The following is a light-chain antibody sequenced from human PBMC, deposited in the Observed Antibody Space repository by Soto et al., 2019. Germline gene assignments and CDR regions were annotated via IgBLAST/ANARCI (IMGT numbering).Light chain of an antibody. V-gene: IGKV3-15*01. CDR3: QQYNTYPWT. J-gene: IGKJ1*01. CDR1: QSIGGNF. CDR2: GAS. Sequence: EIVLTQSPGTLSLSPGEGPTLSCRASQSIGGNFLAWYQKNPGQAPRLLIYGASTRATGIPARFSGSGSGTEFTLTISSLQPDDFATYYCQQYNTYPWTFGQGTKVE.